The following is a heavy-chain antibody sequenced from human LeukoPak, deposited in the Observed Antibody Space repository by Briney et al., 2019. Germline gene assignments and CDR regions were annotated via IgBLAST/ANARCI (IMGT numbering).Heavy chain of an antibody. CDR2: ISYDGSNK. D-gene: IGHD4-23*01. J-gene: IGHJ4*02. CDR1: GFTFSSYA. Sequence: GGSLRLSCAASGFTFSSYAMHWVRQAPGKGLEWVAVISYDGSNKYYADSVKGRFTISRDNSKNTLYLQMNSLRAEDTAVYYCAKDRSVVTPPVGYWGQGTLVTVSS. V-gene: IGHV3-30-3*01. CDR3: AKDRSVVTPPVGY.